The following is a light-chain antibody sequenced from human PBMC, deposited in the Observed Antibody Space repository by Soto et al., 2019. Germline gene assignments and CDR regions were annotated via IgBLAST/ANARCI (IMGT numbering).Light chain of an antibody. CDR1: QSVSNNY. CDR2: GAS. Sequence: EIVLTQSPGTLSLSPVERATLSCRASQSVSNNYLAWYQQKPGQAPRLLIYGASNRATGIPARFSGSGSGTDFTLTISSLEPEDFAVYYCQQRSKWRTFGQGTKVDIK. J-gene: IGKJ1*01. V-gene: IGKV3-11*01. CDR3: QQRSKWRT.